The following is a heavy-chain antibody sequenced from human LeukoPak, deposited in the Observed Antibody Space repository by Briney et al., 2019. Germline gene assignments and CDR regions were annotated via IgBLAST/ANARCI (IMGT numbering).Heavy chain of an antibody. Sequence: ASVKVSCKASGYTFTSYGISWVRQAPGQGLEWMGWISAYNGNTNYAQKLQGRVTMTTDTSTSTAYMELRSLRSDDTAVYYCATFTYYHDSSGYYSYYFDYWGQGTLVTVSS. CDR1: GYTFTSYG. CDR3: ATFTYYHDSSGYYSYYFDY. CDR2: ISAYNGNT. J-gene: IGHJ4*02. V-gene: IGHV1-18*01. D-gene: IGHD3-22*01.